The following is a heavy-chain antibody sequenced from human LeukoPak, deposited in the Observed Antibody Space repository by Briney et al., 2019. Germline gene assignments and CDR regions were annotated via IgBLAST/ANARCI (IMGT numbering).Heavy chain of an antibody. V-gene: IGHV3-21*01. J-gene: IGHJ4*02. D-gene: IGHD4-17*01. CDR3: ARDPSMTTVTTRENY. CDR2: ISSSSSYI. CDR1: GFTFSSYS. Sequence: GGSLRLSCAASGFTFSSYSMNWVRQAPGKGLEWVSSISSSSSYIYYADSVKGRFTISRDNAKNSLYLQMNSLRAEDTAVYYCARDPSMTTVTTRENYWGRGTLVTVSS.